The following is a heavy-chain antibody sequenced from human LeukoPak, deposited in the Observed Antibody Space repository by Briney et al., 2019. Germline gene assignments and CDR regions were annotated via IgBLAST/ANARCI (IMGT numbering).Heavy chain of an antibody. Sequence: GGSLRLSCAASGFTFSSYSMNWVRQAPGKGLEWVSSISSSRSYIYYADSVKGRFTISRDNAKNSLYLQMNSLRAEDTAVYYCARGPYSYGSGGDYWGQGTLVTVSS. J-gene: IGHJ4*02. CDR2: ISSSRSYI. CDR1: GFTFSSYS. D-gene: IGHD5-18*01. V-gene: IGHV3-21*01. CDR3: ARGPYSYGSGGDY.